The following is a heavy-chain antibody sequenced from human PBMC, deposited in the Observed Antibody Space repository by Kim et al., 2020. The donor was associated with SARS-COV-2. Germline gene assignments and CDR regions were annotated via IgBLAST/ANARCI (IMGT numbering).Heavy chain of an antibody. CDR1: GGSISSGGYY. D-gene: IGHD3-10*01. J-gene: IGHJ5*02. CDR2: IYYSGST. Sequence: SETLSLTCTVSGGSISSGGYYWSWIRQHPGKGLEWIGYIYYSGSTYYNPSLKIRVTISVATSKNRFSLKLSSATAADTAGYYCVRVGPFRSGSNFGNWFDPCGQRTLVTVSS. V-gene: IGHV4-31*03. CDR3: VRVGPFRSGSNFGNWFDP.